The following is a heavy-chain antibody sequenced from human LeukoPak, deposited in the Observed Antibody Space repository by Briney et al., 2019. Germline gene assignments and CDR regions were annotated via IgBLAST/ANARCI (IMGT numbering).Heavy chain of an antibody. CDR2: ISTSGTT. D-gene: IGHD1-26*01. V-gene: IGHV4-4*07. Sequence: SETLSLTCTVSGDSITNYYWNWFRQPAGKGLEWIGRISTSGTTNYNPSLKSRVTMSVDTSNNQFSLMLRSLTAADTAVYYCARPALVAVGATLDYWGHGALVTVSS. CDR1: GDSITNYY. CDR3: ARPALVAVGATLDY. J-gene: IGHJ4*01.